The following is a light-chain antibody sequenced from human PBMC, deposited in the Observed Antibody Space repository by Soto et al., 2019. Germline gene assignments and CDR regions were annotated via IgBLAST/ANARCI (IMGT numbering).Light chain of an antibody. CDR3: QQRSNWPRT. V-gene: IGKV3-11*01. Sequence: EIVLTQSPATLSLSPGERATLSCRASQRVNNYLAWYQQKPGQAPRLLIYDAYNRATGIPARFSGSGSGTDFTLTISSLEPEDFAVYYCQQRSNWPRTFGQGTKVEIK. CDR1: QRVNNY. J-gene: IGKJ1*01. CDR2: DAY.